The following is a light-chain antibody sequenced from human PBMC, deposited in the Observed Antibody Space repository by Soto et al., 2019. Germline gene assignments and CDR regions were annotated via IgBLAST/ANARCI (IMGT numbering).Light chain of an antibody. CDR2: DAS. J-gene: IGKJ3*01. Sequence: EIVLTQSPATLSLSPGERATLSCRASQSVGAFLAWYQQKPGQAPRLLIYDASNRATDIPARFSGSGSGTDFPLTISSLEPEDIAVYYCQQRSNGFTFGPGTKVHVK. CDR3: QQRSNGFT. CDR1: QSVGAF. V-gene: IGKV3-11*01.